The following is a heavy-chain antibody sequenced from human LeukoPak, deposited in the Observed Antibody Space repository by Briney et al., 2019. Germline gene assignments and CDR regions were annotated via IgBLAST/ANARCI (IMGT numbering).Heavy chain of an antibody. V-gene: IGHV3-74*01. D-gene: IGHD3-10*01. CDR3: ARVSGPGMNEYYHL. CDR2: INNDGSTT. CDR1: RFTFSGAW. J-gene: IGHJ1*01. Sequence: GGSLRLSCAASRFTFSGAWMHWVRQAPGKGLVWVSRINNDGSTTRHADSVKGRFTISRDNARNTLYLQMNSLRVEDTAVYYCARVSGPGMNEYYHLWGQGTLVTVSS.